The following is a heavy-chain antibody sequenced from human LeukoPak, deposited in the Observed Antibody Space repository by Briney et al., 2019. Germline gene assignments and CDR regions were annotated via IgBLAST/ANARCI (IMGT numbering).Heavy chain of an antibody. CDR2: IYSGGST. J-gene: IGHJ1*01. V-gene: IGHV3-53*01. D-gene: IGHD6-13*01. CDR3: AKDWYIAAAGTEDEYFQH. Sequence: QPGGSLRLSCAASGFTVSSNYMSWVRQAPGKGLEWVSVIYSGGSTYYADSVKGRFTISRDNSKNTLYLQMNSLRAEDTAVYYCAKDWYIAAAGTEDEYFQHWGQGTLVTVSS. CDR1: GFTVSSNY.